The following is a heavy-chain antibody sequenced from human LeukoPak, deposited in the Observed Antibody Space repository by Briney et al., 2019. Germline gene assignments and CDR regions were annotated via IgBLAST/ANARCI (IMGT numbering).Heavy chain of an antibody. Sequence: SVKVSCKASGGTFSSYAISWVRQAPGQGLEWMGGIIPTFGTANYAQKFQGRVTITADESTSTAYMELSSLRSEDTAVYYCASPYCSGGSCYASWFDPWGQGTLVTVSS. CDR2: IIPTFGTA. V-gene: IGHV1-69*13. D-gene: IGHD2-15*01. CDR3: ASPYCSGGSCYASWFDP. CDR1: GGTFSSYA. J-gene: IGHJ5*02.